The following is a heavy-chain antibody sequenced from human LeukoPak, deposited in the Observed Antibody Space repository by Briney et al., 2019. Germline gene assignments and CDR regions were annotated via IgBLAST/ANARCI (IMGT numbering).Heavy chain of an antibody. Sequence: RASVKVSCKVSGYTLTELSMHWVRQAPGKGLEWMGGFDPEDGETIYAQKFQGRVTMTEDTSTDTAYMELSSLRSEDTAVYYCARGQKGGTPKPRPRKYYFDYWGQGTLVTVSS. CDR2: FDPEDGET. V-gene: IGHV1-24*01. CDR1: GYTLTELS. CDR3: ARGQKGGTPKPRPRKYYFDY. J-gene: IGHJ4*02. D-gene: IGHD1-26*01.